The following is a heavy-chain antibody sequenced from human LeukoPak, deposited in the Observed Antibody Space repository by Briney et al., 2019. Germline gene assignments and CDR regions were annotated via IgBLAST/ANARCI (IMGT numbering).Heavy chain of an antibody. V-gene: IGHV4-59*01. J-gene: IGHJ2*01. CDR3: ARTYGSSGLGYFDL. CDR2: IYYSGST. D-gene: IGHD6-13*01. CDR1: GGSISSYY. Sequence: SETLSLTCTVSGGSISSYYWSWIRQPPGKGLEWIGYIYYSGSTNYRPSLKSRLTISVDTSKNQFSLKLSSVTAADTAVYYCARTYGSSGLGYFDLWGRGTLVTVSS.